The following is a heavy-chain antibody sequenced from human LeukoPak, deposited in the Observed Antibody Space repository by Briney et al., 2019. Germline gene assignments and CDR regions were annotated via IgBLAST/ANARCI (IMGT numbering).Heavy chain of an antibody. Sequence: PSETLSLTCTVSGGSISRYYWSWIRQPPGKGLEWIGYIYYSGSTKYNPSVKSRVTISVDTSKNQFSLRLSSVTAADTAVYYCARESVVRGITYFNYWGQGTLVTVSS. V-gene: IGHV4-59*01. D-gene: IGHD3-10*01. J-gene: IGHJ4*02. CDR2: IYYSGST. CDR1: GGSISRYY. CDR3: ARESVVRGITYFNY.